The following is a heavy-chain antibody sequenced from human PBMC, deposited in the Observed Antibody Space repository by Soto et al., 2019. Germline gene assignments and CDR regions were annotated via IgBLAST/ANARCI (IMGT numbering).Heavy chain of an antibody. Sequence: QVQLVESGGGVDQPGRSLRLSCVVSGFTFSDYGMHWVRQAPGKRLEWVAVILFDGSNKDYPDSVKGRFTISRDNSKNTLYLAMNSLRAEDTAVYYCARELGVVYGMDVWGQGTTVTVSS. CDR2: ILFDGSNK. D-gene: IGHD2-15*01. CDR3: ARELGVVYGMDV. CDR1: GFTFSDYG. V-gene: IGHV3-30-3*01. J-gene: IGHJ6*02.